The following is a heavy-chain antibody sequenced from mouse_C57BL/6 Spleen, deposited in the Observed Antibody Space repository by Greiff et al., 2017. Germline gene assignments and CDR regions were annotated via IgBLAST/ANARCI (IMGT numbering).Heavy chain of an antibody. Sequence: QVQLQQPGAELARPGASVKLSCKASGYTFTSYGISWVKQRTGRGLEWIGEIYPRSGNTYYNEKFKGKATLPADKPSSTAYMELRSLTSEDSAVYFSAVGCSYAMDDWGKGTSVTVSS. D-gene: IGHD3-2*02. CDR2: IYPRSGNT. V-gene: IGHV1-81*01. CDR1: GYTFTSYG. CDR3: AVGCSYAMDD. J-gene: IGHJ4*01.